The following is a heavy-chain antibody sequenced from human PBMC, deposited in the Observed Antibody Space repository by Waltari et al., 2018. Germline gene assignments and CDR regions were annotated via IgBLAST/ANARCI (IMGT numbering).Heavy chain of an antibody. J-gene: IGHJ5*02. Sequence: QVQLQESGPGLVKPSETLSLICSVSGGSISTHFWGWIRQPPGTTLEWIGNISSSGSTNYNPALPSRFTISLDMSKNQFSLKLRSVSAADTAVYYCARASYGSGSSWFDPWGQGNLVTVSS. CDR3: ARASYGSGSSWFDP. CDR1: GGSISTHF. D-gene: IGHD3-10*01. CDR2: ISSSGST. V-gene: IGHV4-59*11.